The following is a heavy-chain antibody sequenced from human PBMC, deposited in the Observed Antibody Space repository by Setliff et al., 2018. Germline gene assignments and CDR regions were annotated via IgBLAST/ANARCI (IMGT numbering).Heavy chain of an antibody. D-gene: IGHD3-3*01. CDR1: GFTFSGYW. Sequence: GGSLRLSCAASGFTFSGYWMSWVRQAPGKGLEWVANIKQDGSDIYYVDSVKGRFTISRDNAKNSLYLQMNSLRVEDTAVYYCARDVFDFRTGQAGPWGQGTLVTVSS. CDR3: ARDVFDFRTGQAGP. J-gene: IGHJ5*02. CDR2: IKQDGSDI. V-gene: IGHV3-7*01.